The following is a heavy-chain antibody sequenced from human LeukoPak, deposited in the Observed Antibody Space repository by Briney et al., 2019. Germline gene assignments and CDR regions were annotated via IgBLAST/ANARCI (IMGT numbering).Heavy chain of an antibody. J-gene: IGHJ5*02. CDR1: GVTFNSYA. CDR3: AKDRYSNYGNWFDP. CDR2: ISGRGGTT. D-gene: IGHD4-11*01. Sequence: PGGSLRLSCAASGVTFNSYAMNWVRQAPGKGLEGVSGISGRGGTTYYADSVKGGFTISRDNAKKRQYLQMNSLRAEDTAVYYCAKDRYSNYGNWFDPWGQGTLVTVFS. V-gene: IGHV3-23*01.